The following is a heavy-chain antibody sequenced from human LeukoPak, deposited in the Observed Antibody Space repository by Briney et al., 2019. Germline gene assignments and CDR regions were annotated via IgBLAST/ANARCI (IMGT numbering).Heavy chain of an antibody. D-gene: IGHD2-21*02. CDR1: GGSISMGGYS. CDR3: ARGAVVTAGDYFDY. V-gene: IGHV4-30-2*01. CDR2: IYHSGST. Sequence: SQSLSLTCALSGGSISMGGYSWSWIRHPPGKGLEWNGYIYHSGSTYYNPSLKSRVTISVARSKNQFSLKLSSVTAADTAVYYCARGAVVTAGDYFDYWGQGPRVTVSS. J-gene: IGHJ4*02.